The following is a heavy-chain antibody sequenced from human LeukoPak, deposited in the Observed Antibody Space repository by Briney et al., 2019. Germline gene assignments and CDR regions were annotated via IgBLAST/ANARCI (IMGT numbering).Heavy chain of an antibody. CDR2: IYTSGST. Sequence: SQTLSLTCTVSGGSISGGSYYWSWIRQPAGKGLEWIGRIYTSGSTNYNPSLKSRVTISVDTSKNQFSLKLSSVTAADTAVYYCARNYYDSSGSPFDYWGQGTLVTVPS. V-gene: IGHV4-61*02. D-gene: IGHD3-22*01. CDR1: GGSISGGSYY. J-gene: IGHJ4*02. CDR3: ARNYYDSSGSPFDY.